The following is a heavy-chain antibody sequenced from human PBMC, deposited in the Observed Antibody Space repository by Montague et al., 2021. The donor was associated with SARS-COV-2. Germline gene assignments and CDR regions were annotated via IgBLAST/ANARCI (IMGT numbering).Heavy chain of an antibody. J-gene: IGHJ4*02. V-gene: IGHV4-39*01. Sequence: SETLSLTCTVTGGSISSSSDYWGWIRQSPGKGLEWIASVDYSGNTYYSSSLKSRLTISVDTSKNQFSLKLNSVTAADTALYYCARRVYSYGWGHWGQGTLVTVSS. CDR1: GGSISSSSDY. CDR2: VDYSGNT. D-gene: IGHD5-18*01. CDR3: ARRVYSYGWGH.